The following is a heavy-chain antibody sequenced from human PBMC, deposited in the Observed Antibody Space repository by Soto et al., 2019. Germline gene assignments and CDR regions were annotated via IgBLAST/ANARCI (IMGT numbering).Heavy chain of an antibody. CDR2: INHSGST. CDR3: ARGQVGYCSGGSCYWWFDP. Sequence: SETLSLTCAVYGGSFSCYYWSWIRQPPGKGLEWIGEINHSGSTNYNPSLKSRGTISVDTSKNQFSLKLSSVTAADTAVYYCARGQVGYCSGGSCYWWFDPWGQGTLVTVSS. D-gene: IGHD2-15*01. CDR1: GGSFSCYY. J-gene: IGHJ5*02. V-gene: IGHV4-34*01.